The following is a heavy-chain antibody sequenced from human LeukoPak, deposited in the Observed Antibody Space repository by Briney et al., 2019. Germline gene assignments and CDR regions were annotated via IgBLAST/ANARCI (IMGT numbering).Heavy chain of an antibody. D-gene: IGHD4-17*01. CDR2: ISSSSSYI. CDR3: ATTVPKARTYYYGMDV. V-gene: IGHV3-21*01. Sequence: GGSLRLSCAASGFTFSSYSMNWVRQAPGKGLEWVSSISSSSSYIYYADSVKGRFTISRDDAKNSLYLQMNSLRAEDTAVYYCATTVPKARTYYYGMDVWGQGTTVTVSS. CDR1: GFTFSSYS. J-gene: IGHJ6*02.